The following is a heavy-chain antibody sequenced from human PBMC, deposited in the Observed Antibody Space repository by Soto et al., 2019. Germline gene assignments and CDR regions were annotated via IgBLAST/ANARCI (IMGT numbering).Heavy chain of an antibody. V-gene: IGHV3-23*01. CDR1: GFPFATYA. CDR3: VKVVKVVVVMYFFVS. CDR2: ISRSGGRT. Sequence: EVKLLESGGGVVQPGGSLRLSCGSSGFPFATYAMGWVRQAPGKGLEWVSGISRSGGRTYYADSVRGLFTISRDNSQNTLQLQIINLRHDGTALYYCVKVVKVVVVMYFFVSCGLGTLVTLSS. J-gene: IGHJ4*02. D-gene: IGHD2-15*01.